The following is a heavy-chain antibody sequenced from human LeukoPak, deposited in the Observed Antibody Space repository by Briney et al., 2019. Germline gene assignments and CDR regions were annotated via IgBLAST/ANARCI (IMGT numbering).Heavy chain of an antibody. CDR2: ISGSGGST. CDR1: GFTFSTYW. V-gene: IGHV3-23*01. CDR3: AKERSSSWDYYFDY. Sequence: GGSLRLSCAASGFTFSTYWMSWVRQAPGKGLEWVSAISGSGGSTYYADSVKGRFTISRDNSKNTLYLQMNSLRAEDTAVYYCAKERSSSWDYYFDYWGQGTLVTVSS. J-gene: IGHJ4*02. D-gene: IGHD6-13*01.